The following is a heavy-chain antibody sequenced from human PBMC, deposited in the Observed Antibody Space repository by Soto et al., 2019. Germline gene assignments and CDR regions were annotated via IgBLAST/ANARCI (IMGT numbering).Heavy chain of an antibody. V-gene: IGHV3-9*01. CDR2: ISWNSGSI. J-gene: IGHJ4*02. D-gene: IGHD6-13*01. CDR1: GLTCDDYA. CDR3: AKDTSQEQLGLFDY. Sequence: EVQLVESGGGLVQPGRSLRLSCAASGLTCDDYAMHWVRQAPGKGLEWVSGISWNSGSIGYADSVKGRFTISRDNAKNSLYLQMNSLRAEDTALYYCAKDTSQEQLGLFDYWGQGTLVTVSS.